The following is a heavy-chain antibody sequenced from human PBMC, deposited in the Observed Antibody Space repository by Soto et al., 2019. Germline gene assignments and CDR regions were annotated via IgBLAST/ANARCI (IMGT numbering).Heavy chain of an antibody. CDR2: IYTDGTT. Sequence: GGSLRLSCAASGFAVSANYVSWVRQAPGKGLEWVSLIYTDGTTYYADSVKGRFTFSRDNSKNSLYLQMNSLRAEDTAVYYCTRVSSPLPDNVFDPWGQGTLVTVSS. CDR3: TRVSSPLPDNVFDP. D-gene: IGHD6-6*01. CDR1: GFAVSANY. J-gene: IGHJ5*02. V-gene: IGHV3-53*01.